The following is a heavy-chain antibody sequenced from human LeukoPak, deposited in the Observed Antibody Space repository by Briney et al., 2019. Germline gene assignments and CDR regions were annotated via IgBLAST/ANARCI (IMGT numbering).Heavy chain of an antibody. CDR2: IYPGDSDI. D-gene: IGHD4/OR15-4a*01. V-gene: IGHV5-51*01. CDR1: GYRFSSYW. Sequence: GGSLKISCKDSGYRFSSYWIAWVRQMPGKGLEYIGIIYPGDSDIRYSPSFQGQVTISADKSISTAYLQWSSLKASDTAMYYCARPLTTRDYYYGMDVWGQGTTVTVSS. CDR3: ARPLTTRDYYYGMDV. J-gene: IGHJ6*02.